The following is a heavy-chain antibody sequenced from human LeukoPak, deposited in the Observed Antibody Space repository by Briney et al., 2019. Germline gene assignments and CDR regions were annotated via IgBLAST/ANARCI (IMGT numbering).Heavy chain of an antibody. J-gene: IGHJ4*02. Sequence: PGGSLRLSCAASGFIFDDYAMHWVRQAPGKGLEWVSGISWNSASIDYADSVKDRFTISRDNAKKSLYLQMNSLRAEDTAVYYCAKVIRGYSYGPFDYWGQGTLVTVSS. CDR2: ISWNSASI. D-gene: IGHD5-18*01. V-gene: IGHV3-9*01. CDR3: AKVIRGYSYGPFDY. CDR1: GFIFDDYA.